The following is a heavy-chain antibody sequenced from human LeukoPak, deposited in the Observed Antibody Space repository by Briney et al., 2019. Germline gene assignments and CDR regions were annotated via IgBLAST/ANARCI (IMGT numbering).Heavy chain of an antibody. CDR1: GFTFSNYW. Sequence: GGSLRLSCAASGFTFSNYWMSWVRQAPGKGLEWVANIKQNRSEKYYVDSVKGRFTISRDNAKNSLYLQMNSLRAEDTAVYYCARDWTITMVRGVIVYYYYMDVWGKGATVTISS. CDR3: ARDWTITMVRGVIVYYYYMDV. J-gene: IGHJ6*03. D-gene: IGHD3-10*01. CDR2: IKQNRSEK. V-gene: IGHV3-7*01.